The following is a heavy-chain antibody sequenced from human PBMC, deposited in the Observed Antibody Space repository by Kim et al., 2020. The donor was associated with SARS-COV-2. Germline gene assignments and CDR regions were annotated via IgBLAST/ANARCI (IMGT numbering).Heavy chain of an antibody. Sequence: GESLKISCKGSGYSFSSHWIGWVRQMPGKGLEWMGIIYPGDSDTRYGPSFQGQVTISVDKSISTDYLQWSSLKASDTAMYYCTREGRGTGSDYWGQGSLVTVSS. CDR1: GYSFSSHW. J-gene: IGHJ4*02. CDR3: TREGRGTGSDY. CDR2: IYPGDSDT. D-gene: IGHD1-1*01. V-gene: IGHV5-51*01.